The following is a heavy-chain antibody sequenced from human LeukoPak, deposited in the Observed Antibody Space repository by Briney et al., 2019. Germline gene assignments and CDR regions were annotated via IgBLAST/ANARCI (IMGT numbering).Heavy chain of an antibody. V-gene: IGHV3-48*03. CDR1: GFTFSSYE. CDR3: ATRHDY. Sequence: GGSLRPSCGASGFTFSSYEMNWVRQAPGKGLEWVSYISSGGITIYYADSVRGRFTISRDNAKNSLYLQMNSLRAEDTAVYYCATRHDYWGQGTLVTVSS. J-gene: IGHJ4*02. CDR2: ISSGGITI.